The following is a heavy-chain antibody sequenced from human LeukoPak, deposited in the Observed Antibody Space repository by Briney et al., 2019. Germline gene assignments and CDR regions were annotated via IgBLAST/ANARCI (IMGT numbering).Heavy chain of an antibody. CDR2: ISGSGGST. J-gene: IGHJ1*01. D-gene: IGHD2-15*01. V-gene: IGHV3-23*01. CDR1: GFTFSSYA. CDR3: AKGIVVVVAATPEYFQH. Sequence: GGSLRLSCVASGFTFSSYAMSWVRQAPGKGLEWVSAISGSGGSTYYADSVKGRFTISRDNSKNTLYLQMNSLRAEDTAVYYCAKGIVVVVAATPEYFQHWGQGTLVTVSS.